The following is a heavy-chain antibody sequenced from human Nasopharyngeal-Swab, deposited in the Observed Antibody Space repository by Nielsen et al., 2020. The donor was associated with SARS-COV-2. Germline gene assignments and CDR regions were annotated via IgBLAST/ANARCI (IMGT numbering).Heavy chain of an antibody. J-gene: IGHJ4*02. V-gene: IGHV3-23*01. Sequence: GESLKISCAASGFTFSSYAMSWVRQAPGKGLEWVSAISGSGGSTYYADSVKGRFTISRDNSKNTLYLQMNSLGAEETAVYYCAKDPYYDFWSGYYFDYWGQGTLVTVSS. CDR2: ISGSGGST. D-gene: IGHD3-3*01. CDR1: GFTFSSYA. CDR3: AKDPYYDFWSGYYFDY.